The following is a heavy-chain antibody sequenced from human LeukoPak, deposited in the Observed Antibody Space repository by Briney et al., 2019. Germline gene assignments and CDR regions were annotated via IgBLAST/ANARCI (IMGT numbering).Heavy chain of an antibody. CDR1: GLGFSSFS. CDR2: ITPTTSYI. Sequence: GGPLRLSCAASGLGFSSFSFNWIRQAPGKGLEWVSSITPTTSYIYYADSVRGRFTISRENAKNSLYLQMNSLRAEDTAVYYCARLRRTSDSSGYYYYYDYWGQGTLVTVSS. J-gene: IGHJ4*02. CDR3: ARLRRTSDSSGYYYYYDY. D-gene: IGHD3-22*01. V-gene: IGHV3-21*01.